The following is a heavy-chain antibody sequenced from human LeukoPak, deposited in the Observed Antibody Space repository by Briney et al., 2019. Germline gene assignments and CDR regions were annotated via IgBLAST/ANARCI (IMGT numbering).Heavy chain of an antibody. CDR1: GFTYSSYC. V-gene: IGHV3-7*01. CDR3: ARDLVLWFGEPHMDV. D-gene: IGHD3-10*01. Sequence: GGSLRLSCAASGFTYSSYCVSWVRQAPGKGLEWVANIKQDGSEKYYVDSVKGRFTISRDNAKNSLYLQMNSLRAEDTAVYYCARDLVLWFGEPHMDVWGQGPRSPSP. J-gene: IGHJ6*02. CDR2: IKQDGSEK.